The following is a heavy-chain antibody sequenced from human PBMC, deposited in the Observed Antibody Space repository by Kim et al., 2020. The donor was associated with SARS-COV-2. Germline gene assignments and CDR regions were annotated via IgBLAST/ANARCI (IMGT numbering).Heavy chain of an antibody. D-gene: IGHD6-19*01. CDR2: IYPGDSDT. Sequence: GESLKICCKGSGYSFTSYWIGWVRQMPGKGLEWMGIIYPGDSDTRYSPSFQGQVTISADKSISTAYLQWSSLKASDTAMYYCARLSSLSASGWPPTGYWGQGTLVTVSS. V-gene: IGHV5-51*01. J-gene: IGHJ4*02. CDR3: ARLSSLSASGWPPTGY. CDR1: GYSFTSYW.